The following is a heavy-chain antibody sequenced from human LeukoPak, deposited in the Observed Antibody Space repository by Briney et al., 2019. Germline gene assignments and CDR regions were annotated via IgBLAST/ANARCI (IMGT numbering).Heavy chain of an antibody. V-gene: IGHV3-21*01. CDR2: ISSSSGYI. CDR1: GFTFNSYS. Sequence: GGSLRLSCAASGFTFNSYSMNWVRQTPGKGLEWVSSISSSSGYINYADSVKGRFTVSRDNAKNSLYLQMNSLRAEDTAVYYCTRRESQGRSTNWYFDHWGRGTLVTVSS. D-gene: IGHD1-14*01. CDR3: TRRESQGRSTNWYFDH. J-gene: IGHJ2*01.